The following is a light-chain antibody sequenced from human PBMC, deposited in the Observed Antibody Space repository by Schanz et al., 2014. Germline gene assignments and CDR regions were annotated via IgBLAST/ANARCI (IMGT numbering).Light chain of an antibody. V-gene: IGKV3-15*01. CDR2: GAS. CDR1: QTISNN. J-gene: IGKJ1*01. Sequence: EVVMTQSPDTLSVSPGERATLSCRASQTISNNLAWYQQKPGQAPRLLIFGASTRAPGIPARVSGSGSRTEFTLTISTLEPEDDAVYYCQKYGSSPPTFDRGTKVEMK. CDR3: QKYGSSPPT.